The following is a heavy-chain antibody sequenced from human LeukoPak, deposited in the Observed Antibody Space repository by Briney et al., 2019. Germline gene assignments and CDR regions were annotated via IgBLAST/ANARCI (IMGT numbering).Heavy chain of an antibody. Sequence: ASAKVSCKASGYTFTTYPISWVRQAPGQEREWMGWISVYNTNTKYAQKLQGRVTRTTDRSTSTAYMWLRSLRSDDTAVYYCARGYDYGDYVGDFDYWGEGTLVTVS. J-gene: IGHJ4*02. CDR3: ARGYDYGDYVGDFDY. CDR2: ISVYNTNT. D-gene: IGHD4-17*01. CDR1: GYTFTTYP. V-gene: IGHV1-18*01.